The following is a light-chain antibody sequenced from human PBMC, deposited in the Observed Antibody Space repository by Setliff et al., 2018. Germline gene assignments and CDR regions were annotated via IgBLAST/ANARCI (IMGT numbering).Light chain of an antibody. CDR2: DVN. CDR3: CSHTTSSSWV. V-gene: IGLV2-14*01. Sequence: QSALTQPAPVSGSPGQSITISCTGTSSDVGGYNFVSWYQQHPGKAPNLIIYDVNNRPAGVSNRFSGSKSGNTASLTISGLQAEDEADYYCCSHTTSSSWVFGGGTKVTVL. CDR1: SSDVGGYNF. J-gene: IGLJ3*02.